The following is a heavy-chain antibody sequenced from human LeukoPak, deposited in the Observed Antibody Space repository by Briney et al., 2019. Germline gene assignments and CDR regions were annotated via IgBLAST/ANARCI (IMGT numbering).Heavy chain of an antibody. Sequence: PGGSLRLSCAASGFTFSSYSMNWVRQAPGKGLEWVAFIRYDGSNKYYADSVKGRFTISRDNSKNTLYLQMNSLRAEDTAVYYCAREVVVPAAMLLYYYYYMDVWGKGTTVTVSS. CDR1: GFTFSSYS. CDR2: IRYDGSNK. CDR3: AREVVVPAAMLLYYYYYMDV. J-gene: IGHJ6*03. V-gene: IGHV3-30*02. D-gene: IGHD2-2*01.